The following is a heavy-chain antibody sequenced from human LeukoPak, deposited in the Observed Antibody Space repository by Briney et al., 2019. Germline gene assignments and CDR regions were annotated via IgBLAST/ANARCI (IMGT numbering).Heavy chain of an antibody. CDR3: ARGYYYYMDV. CDR1: GGSISSSSYY. Sequence: SETLSLTCTVSGGSISSSSYYWGWIRQPPGKGLEWIGSIYYSGSTYYNPPLKSRVTISVDTSKNQFSLKLSSVTAADTAVYYCARGYYYYMDVWGKGTTVTISS. CDR2: IYYSGST. V-gene: IGHV4-39*07. J-gene: IGHJ6*03.